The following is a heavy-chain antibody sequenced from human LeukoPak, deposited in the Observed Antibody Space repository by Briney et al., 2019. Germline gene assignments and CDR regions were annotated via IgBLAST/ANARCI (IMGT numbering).Heavy chain of an antibody. Sequence: GGSLRLSCAASGFTFSSYGMHWVRQAPGKGLEWVSYISSSSSTIYYADSVKGRFTISRDNAKNSLFLQMNSLRAEDTAVYYCAREYGDYDFDYWGQGTLVTVSS. D-gene: IGHD4-17*01. V-gene: IGHV3-48*01. CDR1: GFTFSSYG. CDR3: AREYGDYDFDY. J-gene: IGHJ4*02. CDR2: ISSSSSTI.